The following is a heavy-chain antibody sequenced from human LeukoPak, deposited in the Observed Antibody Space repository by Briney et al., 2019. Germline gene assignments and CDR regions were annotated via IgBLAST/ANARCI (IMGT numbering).Heavy chain of an antibody. CDR1: GFTFSSYA. CDR2: ISYDGSNK. J-gene: IGHJ4*02. V-gene: IGHV3-30*04. Sequence: GGSLRLSCAAPGFTFSSYAMHWVRQAPGKGLEWVAVISYDGSNKYYADSVKGRFTISRDNSKNTLYLQMNSLRAEDTAVYYCARDQSTDRFPYYFDYWGQGTLVTVSS. CDR3: ARDQSTDRFPYYFDY.